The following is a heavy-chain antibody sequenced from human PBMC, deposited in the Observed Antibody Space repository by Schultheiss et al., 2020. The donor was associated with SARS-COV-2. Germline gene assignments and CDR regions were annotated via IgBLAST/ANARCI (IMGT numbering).Heavy chain of an antibody. V-gene: IGHV2-26*01. Sequence: SGPTLVKPTETLTLTCNVSGFSLTNSRMGVTWIRQPPGKALEWLAHIFSNDERSFNTSLKTRLTISKDTSKSQVVLTMTNMDPVDTATYYCARSEEVVTALSGGFDIWGQGTMVTVSS. CDR3: ARSEEVVTALSGGFDI. D-gene: IGHD2-21*02. CDR2: IFSNDER. CDR1: GFSLTNSRMG. J-gene: IGHJ3*02.